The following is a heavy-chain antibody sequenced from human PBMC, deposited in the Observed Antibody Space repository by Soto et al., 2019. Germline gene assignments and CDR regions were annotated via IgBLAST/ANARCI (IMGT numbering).Heavy chain of an antibody. V-gene: IGHV4-31*03. Sequence: PSETLSLTYTVSGGSISSGGYYWSWIRQHPGKGLEWIGYIYYSGSTYYNPSLKSRVTISVDTSKNQFSLKLSSVTAADTAVYYCARDRRDPGSPNNWFDPWGQGTLVTVSS. CDR2: IYYSGST. D-gene: IGHD1-1*01. CDR1: GGSISSGGYY. J-gene: IGHJ5*02. CDR3: ARDRRDPGSPNNWFDP.